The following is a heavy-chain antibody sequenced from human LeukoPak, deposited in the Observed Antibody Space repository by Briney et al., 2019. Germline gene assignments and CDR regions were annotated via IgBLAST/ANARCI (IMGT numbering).Heavy chain of an antibody. Sequence: ASVKVSCKVSGYTLTELSMHWVRQAPGQGLEWMGWINPNSGVTNYAQKFQGRVTLTRATSLSTAYMELSGLISDDTAVYYCASVYSTGWNFEYWGQGTLVTVSS. CDR3: ASVYSTGWNFEY. V-gene: IGHV1-2*02. D-gene: IGHD6-19*01. CDR1: GYTLTELS. CDR2: INPNSGVT. J-gene: IGHJ4*02.